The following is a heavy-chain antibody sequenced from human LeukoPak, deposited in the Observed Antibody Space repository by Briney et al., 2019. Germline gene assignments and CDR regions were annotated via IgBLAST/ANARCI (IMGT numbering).Heavy chain of an antibody. Sequence: GGSLRLSCAASGFTFSSYGMHWVRQAPGKGLEWVSSISSSSSYIYYADSVKGRFTISRDNAKNSLYLQMNSLRTEDTAVYYCANQYCSSTSCYMDQDYWGQGTLVTVSS. CDR2: ISSSSSYI. V-gene: IGHV3-21*01. J-gene: IGHJ4*02. CDR1: GFTFSSYG. D-gene: IGHD2-2*02. CDR3: ANQYCSSTSCYMDQDY.